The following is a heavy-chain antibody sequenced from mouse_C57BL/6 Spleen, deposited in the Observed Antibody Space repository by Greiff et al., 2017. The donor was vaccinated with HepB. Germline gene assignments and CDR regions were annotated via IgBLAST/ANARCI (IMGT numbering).Heavy chain of an antibody. CDR1: GYSFTDYN. CDR2: INPNYGTT. Sequence: QLQESGPELVKPGASVKISCKASGYSFTDYNMNWVKQSNGKSLEWIGVINPNYGTTSYNQKFKGKATLTVDQSSSTAYMQLNSLTSEDSAVYYCARSDYYGSSYEDAMDYWGQGTSVTVSS. D-gene: IGHD1-1*01. V-gene: IGHV1-39*01. CDR3: ARSDYYGSSYEDAMDY. J-gene: IGHJ4*01.